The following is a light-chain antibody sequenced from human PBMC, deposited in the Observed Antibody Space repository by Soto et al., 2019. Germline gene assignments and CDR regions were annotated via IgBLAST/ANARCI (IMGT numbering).Light chain of an antibody. CDR1: QSLSTRY. Sequence: EIVLTQSPGTLSLSPGERATLFCRASQSLSTRYLVWYQQRSGQAPRLLISGASSRAAGIPDRFSGSGSGTDFSLTISSLXXEDFAVYYCQQYDXSPFSFGQWTKVEI. V-gene: IGKV3-20*01. J-gene: IGKJ2*01. CDR3: QQYDXSPFS. CDR2: GAS.